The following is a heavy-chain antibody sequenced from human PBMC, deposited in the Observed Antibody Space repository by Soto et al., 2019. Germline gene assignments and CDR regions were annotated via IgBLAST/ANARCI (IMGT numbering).Heavy chain of an antibody. V-gene: IGHV3-11*01. CDR1: GFTFSDYY. Sequence: GGSLRPSCAASGFTFSDYYMSWIRQAPGKGLEWVSYISSSGSTIYYADSVKGRFTISRDNAKNSLYLQMNSLRAEDTAVYYYARSVVATRTPLDYWGQGTLVTVSS. J-gene: IGHJ4*02. D-gene: IGHD5-12*01. CDR2: ISSSGSTI. CDR3: ARSVVATRTPLDY.